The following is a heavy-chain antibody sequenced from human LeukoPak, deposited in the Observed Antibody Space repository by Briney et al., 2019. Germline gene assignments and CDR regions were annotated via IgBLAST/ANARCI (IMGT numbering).Heavy chain of an antibody. V-gene: IGHV3-21*01. CDR2: ISSSSSYI. D-gene: IGHD3-3*01. CDR1: GFTFSSYS. J-gene: IGHJ6*02. Sequence: GGSLRLSCAASGFTFSSYSMNWVRQAPGKGLEWVSSISSSSSYIYYADSVKGRFTISRDNAKNSLYLQMNSLRAGDTAVYYCARDLTIFGVVIARYYYGMDVWGQGTTVTVSS. CDR3: ARDLTIFGVVIARYYYGMDV.